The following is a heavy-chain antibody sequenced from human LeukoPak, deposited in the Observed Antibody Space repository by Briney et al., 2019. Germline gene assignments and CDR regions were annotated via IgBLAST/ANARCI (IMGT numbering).Heavy chain of an antibody. Sequence: KTSETLSLTCAVYGGSFSGYYWSWIRQPPGKGLEWIGKINHSGSTNYNPSLKSRVTISVDTSKNQFSLKLSSVTAADTAVYYCARLGIQLWLRGSYFDYWGQGTLVTVSS. D-gene: IGHD5-18*01. CDR1: GGSFSGYY. CDR2: INHSGST. V-gene: IGHV4-34*01. J-gene: IGHJ4*02. CDR3: ARLGIQLWLRGSYFDY.